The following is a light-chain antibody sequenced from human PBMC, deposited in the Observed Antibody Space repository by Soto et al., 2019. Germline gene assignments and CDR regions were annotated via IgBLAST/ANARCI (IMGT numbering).Light chain of an antibody. CDR2: STS. Sequence: IVMTQSPATLSVSPGEGATLSCRASQSVNNNLAWYQQTPGRAPRLLIYSTSTRAIDTADRFSGSGSGTDFTLTVSSLQSEDCAVYYCQQYHTWPLTCGGGIKVEI. CDR1: QSVNNN. CDR3: QQYHTWPLT. J-gene: IGKJ4*02. V-gene: IGKV3-15*01.